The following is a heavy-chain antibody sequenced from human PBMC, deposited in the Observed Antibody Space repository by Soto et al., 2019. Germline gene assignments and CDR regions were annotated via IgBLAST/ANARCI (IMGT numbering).Heavy chain of an antibody. CDR1: GFIFRTYT. CDR3: ATPANQWLAVQY. V-gene: IGHV3-30-3*01. J-gene: IGHJ4*02. D-gene: IGHD6-19*01. CDR2: ISYDGSDK. Sequence: QVQLVESGGGVVQPGRSLRLSCTASGFIFRTYTMHWVRQAPGKGLEWVAVISYDGSDKYYADSVKGRITISRDKSKHTLYLQMNNLRPEDTGVYCCATPANQWLAVQYWGQGTLVTVSS.